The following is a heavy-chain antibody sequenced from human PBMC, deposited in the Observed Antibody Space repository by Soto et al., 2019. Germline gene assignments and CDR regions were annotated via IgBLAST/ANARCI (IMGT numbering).Heavy chain of an antibody. CDR2: ISGSGGST. J-gene: IGHJ4*02. CDR1: GITFSRYA. CDR3: AKEVKTFAGSGRGPIDY. Sequence: LRLSCAASGITFSRYALSWVRQAPGKGLEWVSAISGSGGSTYYADSVKGRFTISRDNSKNTLYLQMNSLRAEDTAVYYCAKEVKTFAGSGRGPIDYWGQGTLVTSPQ. V-gene: IGHV3-23*01. D-gene: IGHD1-26*01.